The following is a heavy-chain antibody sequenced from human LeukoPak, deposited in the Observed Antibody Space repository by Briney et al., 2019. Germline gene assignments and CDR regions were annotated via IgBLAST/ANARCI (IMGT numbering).Heavy chain of an antibody. CDR2: VYYTGST. J-gene: IGHJ3*02. Sequence: PSETLSLTCSVSGGSISGSTYYWGWIRQPPGKGLEWIGSVYYTGSTYNNPSLRSQVTISVDTSKNQFSLKLSSVTAADTAVYHCARRAKWGGTFDIWGQGTMVTVSS. CDR3: ARRAKWGGTFDI. V-gene: IGHV4-39*01. CDR1: GGSISGSTYY. D-gene: IGHD3-16*01.